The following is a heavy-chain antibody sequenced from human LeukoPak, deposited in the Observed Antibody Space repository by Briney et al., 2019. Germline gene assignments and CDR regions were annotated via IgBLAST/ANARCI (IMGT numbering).Heavy chain of an antibody. CDR1: GFTFSSYA. D-gene: IGHD1-1*01. CDR3: ARAQLEGPVGVLYYGMDV. V-gene: IGHV3-30*04. J-gene: IGHJ6*04. Sequence: GRSLRLYCAASGFTFSSYAMHWVRQAPGKGLEWVAVISYDGSNKYYADSVKGRFTISRDNSKNTLYLQMNSLRAEDTAVYYCARAQLEGPVGVLYYGMDVWGKGTTVTVSS. CDR2: ISYDGSNK.